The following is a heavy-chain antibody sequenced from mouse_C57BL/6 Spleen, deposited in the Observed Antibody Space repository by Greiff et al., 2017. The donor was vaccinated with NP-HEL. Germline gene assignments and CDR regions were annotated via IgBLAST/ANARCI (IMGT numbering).Heavy chain of an antibody. D-gene: IGHD1-1*01. Sequence: EVHLVESGGGLVKPGGSLKLSCAASGFTFSDYGMHWVRQAPEKGLEWVAYISSGSSTIYYADTVKGRFTISRDNAKNTLFLQMTSLRSEDTAMYYCARVLITTVGDYWGQGTSVTVSS. CDR1: GFTFSDYG. CDR2: ISSGSSTI. CDR3: ARVLITTVGDY. V-gene: IGHV5-17*01. J-gene: IGHJ4*01.